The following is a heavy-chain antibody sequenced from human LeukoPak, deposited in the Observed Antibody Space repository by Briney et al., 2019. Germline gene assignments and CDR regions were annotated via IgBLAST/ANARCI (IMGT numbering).Heavy chain of an antibody. CDR1: GGSIGSNSYY. CDR2: VYYSGST. Sequence: PSETLSLTCTVSGGSIGSNSYYWAWIRQPPGRGLEWIGSVYYSGSTYYNPSLKSRVTISVDTSKSQFSLNLRSVTAADTAVYYCARGYCSSTSCTTFDYWGQGTLVTVSS. D-gene: IGHD2-2*01. J-gene: IGHJ4*02. CDR3: ARGYCSSTSCTTFDY. V-gene: IGHV4-39*01.